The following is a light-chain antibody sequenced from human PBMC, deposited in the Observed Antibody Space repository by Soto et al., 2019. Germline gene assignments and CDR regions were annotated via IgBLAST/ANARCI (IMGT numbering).Light chain of an antibody. CDR2: GVS. CDR3: HQYNTSPFT. Sequence: EIVLTQSPGTLSLSPGERATLSCRSSQSITSADLAWYQQKPGQAPRLLIYGVSSRATGIPDRFTGRGSGTDFTLTITRLEPEDFAVYYCHQYNTSPFTFGQGSKLEI. J-gene: IGKJ2*01. CDR1: QSITSAD. V-gene: IGKV3-20*01.